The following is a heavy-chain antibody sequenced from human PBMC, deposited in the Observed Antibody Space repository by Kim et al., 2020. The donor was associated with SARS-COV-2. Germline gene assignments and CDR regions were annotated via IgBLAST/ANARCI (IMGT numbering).Heavy chain of an antibody. CDR3: ARGSIFGVVINWFDP. D-gene: IGHD3-3*01. Sequence: GGSLRLSCAASGFTFSSYSMNWVRQAPGKGLEWVSYISSSSSTIYYADSVKGRFTISRDNAKNSLYLQMNSLRDEDTAVYYCARGSIFGVVINWFDPWGQGTLVTVSS. CDR2: ISSSSSTI. CDR1: GFTFSSYS. V-gene: IGHV3-48*02. J-gene: IGHJ5*02.